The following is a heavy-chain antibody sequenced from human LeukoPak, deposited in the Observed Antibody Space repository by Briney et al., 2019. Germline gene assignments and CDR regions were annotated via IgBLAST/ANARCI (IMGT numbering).Heavy chain of an antibody. CDR3: ATDFYDTT. Sequence: KTGGSLRLSCATSGFTFSNAWMSWVRQAPGKGLEWVGRIRSNSDGGTIDYAAPVKGRFALSRDDSKNTLYLQMNSLQTEDTAVYYCATDFYDTTWGQGTLVTVSS. V-gene: IGHV3-15*07. J-gene: IGHJ5*02. D-gene: IGHD3-22*01. CDR1: GFTFSNAW. CDR2: IRSNSDGGTI.